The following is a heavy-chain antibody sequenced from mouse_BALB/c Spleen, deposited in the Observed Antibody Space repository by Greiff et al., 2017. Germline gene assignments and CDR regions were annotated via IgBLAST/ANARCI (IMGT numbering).Heavy chain of an antibody. J-gene: IGHJ3*01. Sequence: EVQLQQSGPELVKPGASVKVSCKASGYAFTSYNMYWVKQSHGKSLEWIGYIDPYNGGTSYNQKFKGKATLTVDKSSSTAYMHLNSLTSEDSAVYYCASPLYDYDAAWFAYWGQGTLVTVSA. D-gene: IGHD2-4*01. CDR1: GYAFTSYN. V-gene: IGHV1S135*01. CDR3: ASPLYDYDAAWFAY. CDR2: IDPYNGGT.